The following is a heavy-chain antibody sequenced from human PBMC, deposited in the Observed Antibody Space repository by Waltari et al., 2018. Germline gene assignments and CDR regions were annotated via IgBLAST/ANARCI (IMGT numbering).Heavy chain of an antibody. CDR3: ARSQDTRYSSGWYYNY. D-gene: IGHD6-19*01. CDR2: IYTIGTT. J-gene: IGHJ4*02. CDR1: GGSISSGSYY. Sequence: QVQLQESGPGLVKPSQTLSLTCTVSGGSISSGSYYWSWIRQPAGKVLECIWRIYTIGTTHSNPSRKSRVTISVDTSKNQFSLKLSSVTAADTAVYYCARSQDTRYSSGWYYNYWGQGTLVTVSS. V-gene: IGHV4-61*02.